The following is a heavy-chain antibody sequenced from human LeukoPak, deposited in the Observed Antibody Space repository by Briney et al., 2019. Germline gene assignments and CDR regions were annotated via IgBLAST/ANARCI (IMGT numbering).Heavy chain of an antibody. CDR3: ARDGGCYGDYGVCETTGIDY. V-gene: IGHV3-7*01. J-gene: IGHJ4*02. D-gene: IGHD4-17*01. CDR2: IKQDGSEK. CDR1: GFTFSSYW. Sequence: GGSLRLSCAASGFTFSSYWINWVRQAPGKGVEWVANIKQDGSEKYYVDSVKGRFTISRDTAKNSLYLQMNSLRAEDTAVYYCARDGGCYGDYGVCETTGIDYWGQGTLVTVSS.